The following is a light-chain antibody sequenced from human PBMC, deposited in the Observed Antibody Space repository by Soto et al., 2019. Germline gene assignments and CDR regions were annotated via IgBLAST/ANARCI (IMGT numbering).Light chain of an antibody. V-gene: IGKV3-11*01. CDR1: QSVSSY. CDR2: DAS. Sequence: EIVLTQSPATLSLSPGERATLSCRASQSVSSYLAWYQQKPGQAPRLLIYDASNRATGIPARFSGSGSGTDFTLTISSLETEDFEVYYCQQRSNWPPGYTFGQGTKLEIK. CDR3: QQRSNWPPGYT. J-gene: IGKJ2*01.